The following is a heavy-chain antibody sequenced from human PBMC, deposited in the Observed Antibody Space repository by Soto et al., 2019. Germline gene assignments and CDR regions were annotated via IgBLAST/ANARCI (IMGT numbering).Heavy chain of an antibody. CDR1: AFTFNNYA. CDR2: IGGSGRTT. Sequence: EVQLLESGGGLVQPGGSLSLSCAASAFTFNNYALSWHRQAPGKGLEWVSGIGGSGRTTYYADSVKGRFTISRDNSNNTLFLQMNSVRAEDTAVYYCAKSRYSDSSGDFYDYWGQGTLVTVAS. CDR3: AKSRYSDSSGDFYDY. J-gene: IGHJ4*02. D-gene: IGHD3-22*01. V-gene: IGHV3-23*01.